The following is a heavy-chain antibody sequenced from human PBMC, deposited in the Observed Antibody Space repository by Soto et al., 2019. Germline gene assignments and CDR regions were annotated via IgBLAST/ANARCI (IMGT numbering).Heavy chain of an antibody. CDR3: ARDATRSSWTWFDY. Sequence: QVHLQESGPGLVKPSETLSLTCTVSGGSFNTYYWSWIRQPAGKGLEWIGHIHTTGSPTYNPSLTARVTMSGDSSKNQFSLKLRSVTAADTAVYYCARDATRSSWTWFDYWGQGTLVTVSS. CDR1: GGSFNTYY. CDR2: IHTTGSP. J-gene: IGHJ5*01. D-gene: IGHD6-13*01. V-gene: IGHV4-4*07.